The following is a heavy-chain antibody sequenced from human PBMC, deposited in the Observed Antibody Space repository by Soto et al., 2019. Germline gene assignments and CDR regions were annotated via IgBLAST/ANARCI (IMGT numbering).Heavy chain of an antibody. CDR3: AREWGYSGSGAFDI. Sequence: EVQLVESGGGLIQPGGSLRLSCATSGFTVSSNYMSWVRQAPGKGLEWVSVITSGGSTFYADSVKGRFSISRDTSKNTLYLQMNSLRAEDTAVYYCAREWGYSGSGAFDIWGQGTMVTVSS. V-gene: IGHV3-53*01. D-gene: IGHD3-10*01. CDR2: ITSGGST. J-gene: IGHJ3*02. CDR1: GFTVSSNY.